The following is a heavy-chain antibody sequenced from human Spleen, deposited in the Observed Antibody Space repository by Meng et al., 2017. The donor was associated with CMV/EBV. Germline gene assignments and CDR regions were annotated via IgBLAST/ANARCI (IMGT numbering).Heavy chain of an antibody. CDR1: GFTVSSNY. J-gene: IGHJ4*02. V-gene: IGHV3-66*02. Sequence: GESLKISCAASGFTVSSNYMSWVRQAPGKGLEWVSVIYSGGSTYYADSVKGRFTISRDNSKNTLYLQMNSLRAEDTAVYYCAKAPGAYCSSTSCYNHFDYWGQGTLVTVSS. D-gene: IGHD2-2*02. CDR2: IYSGGST. CDR3: AKAPGAYCSSTSCYNHFDY.